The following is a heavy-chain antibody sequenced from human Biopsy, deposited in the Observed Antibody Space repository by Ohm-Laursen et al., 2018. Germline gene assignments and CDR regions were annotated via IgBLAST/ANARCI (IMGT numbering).Heavy chain of an antibody. CDR2: SIPMLGIA. D-gene: IGHD2/OR15-2a*01. Sequence: SSVKVSCKASGGSSSNSGITWVRQAPGQGLEWMGRSIPMLGIANYAQKFQDRLTITSDKFTRTAYMELSSLRSEDTAVYYCARTSIMDVWGQGTTVTVSS. CDR3: ARTSIMDV. CDR1: GGSSSNSG. J-gene: IGHJ6*02. V-gene: IGHV1-69*04.